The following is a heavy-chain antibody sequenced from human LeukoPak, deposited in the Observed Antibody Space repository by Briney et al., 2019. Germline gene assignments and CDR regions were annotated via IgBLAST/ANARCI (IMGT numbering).Heavy chain of an antibody. CDR1: GFTVSSNY. J-gene: IGHJ6*02. CDR3: AKVGTMVRGVITKYYYYYYGMDV. Sequence: GGSLRLSCAASGFTVSSNYMSWVRQAPGKGLEWVSVIYSGGSTYYADSVKGRFTISRDNSKNTLYLQMNSLRAEDTAVYYCAKVGTMVRGVITKYYYYYYGMDVWGQGTTVTVSS. CDR2: IYSGGST. D-gene: IGHD3-10*01. V-gene: IGHV3-53*01.